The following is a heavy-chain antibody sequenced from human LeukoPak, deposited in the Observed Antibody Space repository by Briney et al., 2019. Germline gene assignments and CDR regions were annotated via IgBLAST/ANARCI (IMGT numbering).Heavy chain of an antibody. Sequence: GGSLRLSCAASGFGFSGNYMSWVRQAPGKGLEWVSVIYSGGSTYYADSVKGRFTISRDNSKNTLYLQMNSLRAEDTAVYYCAREPPSSGWYSYWGQGTLVTVSS. CDR2: IYSGGST. V-gene: IGHV3-53*01. D-gene: IGHD6-19*01. CDR1: GFGFSGNY. J-gene: IGHJ4*02. CDR3: AREPPSSGWYSY.